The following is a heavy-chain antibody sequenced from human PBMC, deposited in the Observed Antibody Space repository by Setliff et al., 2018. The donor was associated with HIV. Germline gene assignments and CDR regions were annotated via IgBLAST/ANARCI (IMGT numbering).Heavy chain of an antibody. CDR1: GYTLSELS. CDR2: FDPQHGET. J-gene: IGHJ4*02. Sequence: GASVKVSCKVSGYTLSELSIHWVRQAPGKGLEWMGGFDPQHGETIYAQKFQDRVTMTEKTSTDTAYMELSSLGSDDTAVYYCATFYDSGTLTSFDYWGQGTLVTVSS. D-gene: IGHD3-10*01. CDR3: ATFYDSGTLTSFDY. V-gene: IGHV1-24*01.